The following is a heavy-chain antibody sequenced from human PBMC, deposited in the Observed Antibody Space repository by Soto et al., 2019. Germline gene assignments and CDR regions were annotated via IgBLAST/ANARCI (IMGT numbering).Heavy chain of an antibody. J-gene: IGHJ6*02. CDR1: GYSFTGYY. V-gene: IGHV1-2*02. CDR3: AREAGTIGNYYYGMDV. D-gene: IGHD1-7*01. CDR2: INPNSGGT. Sequence: QVQLVQSGAEVKKPGASVRVSCKASGYSFTGYYVHWVRLAPGQGLEWMGWINPNSGGTNHAQKFQGRVTITRDTSISTAYMELTRLTSNDTAVYFCAREAGTIGNYYYGMDVGGQGTTVTVS.